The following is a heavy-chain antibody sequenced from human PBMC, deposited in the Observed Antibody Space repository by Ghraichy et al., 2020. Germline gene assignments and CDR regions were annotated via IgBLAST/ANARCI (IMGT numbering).Heavy chain of an antibody. CDR1: GFTFSRFA. CDR2: ISGDGSTGGGGT. Sequence: GGSLRLSCAASGFTFSRFAMSWVRQAPGKGLEWVSAISGDGSTGGGGTYYGDSVKGRFTISRDNSKSTLFLHMNSLRAEDTAIYYCAKDAARGGGSHFESGGQGTLVTVSS. D-gene: IGHD4-23*01. CDR3: AKDAARGGGSHFES. J-gene: IGHJ4*02. V-gene: IGHV3-23*01.